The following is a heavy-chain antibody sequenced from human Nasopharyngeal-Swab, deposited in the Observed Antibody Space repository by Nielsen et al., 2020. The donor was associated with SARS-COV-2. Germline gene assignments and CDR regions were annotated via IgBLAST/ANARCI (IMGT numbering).Heavy chain of an antibody. D-gene: IGHD3-22*01. CDR2: ISGSGSTI. CDR1: GFTFSSYE. Sequence: GESLKISCAASGFTFSSYEMNWVRQAPGKGLEWVSYISGSGSTIYYADSVKGRFTISRDNAKNSLYLQMNSLRAEDTAVYYCARGDDSSGFSITLDYWGQGTLVTFSS. J-gene: IGHJ4*02. V-gene: IGHV3-48*03. CDR3: ARGDDSSGFSITLDY.